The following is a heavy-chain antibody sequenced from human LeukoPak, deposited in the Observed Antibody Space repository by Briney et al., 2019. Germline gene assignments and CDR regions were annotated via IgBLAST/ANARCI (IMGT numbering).Heavy chain of an antibody. V-gene: IGHV3-49*03. CDR1: GFTFGDYA. D-gene: IGHD3-3*01. J-gene: IGHJ4*02. CDR2: IRSKAYGGTT. CDR3: TRSGVYYDFWSGYYYFDY. Sequence: GGSLRLSCTASGFTFGDYAMSWFRQAPGKGLGWVGFIRSKAYGGTTEYAASVKGRFTISKDDSKSIAYLQMNSLKTEDTAVYYCTRSGVYYDFWSGYYYFDYWGQGTLVTVSS.